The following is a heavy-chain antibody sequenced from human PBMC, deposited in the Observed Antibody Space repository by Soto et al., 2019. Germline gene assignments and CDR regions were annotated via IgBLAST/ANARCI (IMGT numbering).Heavy chain of an antibody. D-gene: IGHD3-10*01. J-gene: IGHJ4*02. V-gene: IGHV3-21*01. Sequence: GESLKISCAASGFTFSSYIVNWVRQAPGKGLEWVSSLRSSSSYIYYADSMKGRFTISRDKAKNSLYLQMNSLRAEDTAVYYRARALHHHGLVSSMRTAVYYADYWGQGTLVTVS. CDR2: LRSSSSYI. CDR3: ARALHHHGLVSSMRTAVYYADY. CDR1: GFTFSSYI.